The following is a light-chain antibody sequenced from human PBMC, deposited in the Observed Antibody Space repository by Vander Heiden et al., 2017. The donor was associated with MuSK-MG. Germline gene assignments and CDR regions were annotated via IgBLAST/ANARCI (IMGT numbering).Light chain of an antibody. V-gene: IGLV7-46*01. J-gene: IGLJ1*01. CDR3: LLSYSGAGV. Sequence: QAVVTQEPSLTVSPGGTVTLTCGSSTGAVTSGHYPYWFQQKPGQAPRTLSYDTSNKHSWTPARFSGSLLGGKAALTLSGAQPEDEAEYYCLLSYSGAGVFGTGTKVTAL. CDR2: DTS. CDR1: TGAVTSGHY.